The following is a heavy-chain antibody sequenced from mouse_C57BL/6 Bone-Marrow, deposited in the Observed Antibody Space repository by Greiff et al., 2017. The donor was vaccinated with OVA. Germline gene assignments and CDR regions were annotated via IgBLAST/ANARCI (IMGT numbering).Heavy chain of an antibody. CDR1: GFNIKNTY. V-gene: IGHV14-3*01. CDR2: IDPANGNT. D-gene: IGHD1-1*01. J-gene: IGHJ3*01. Sequence: VQLQQSVAELVRPGASVKLSCTASGFNIKNTYMHWVKQRPEQGLEWIGRIDPANGNTKYALTFQGKPTITADTTSNTAYRELSSLTSDDTAIYYCAFYYGSSLAWFAYWGQGTLVTVSA. CDR3: AFYYGSSLAWFAY.